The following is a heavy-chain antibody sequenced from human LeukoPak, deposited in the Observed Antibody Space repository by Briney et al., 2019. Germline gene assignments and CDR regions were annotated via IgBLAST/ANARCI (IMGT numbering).Heavy chain of an antibody. V-gene: IGHV3-30-3*01. CDR1: GFTFSSYA. CDR2: ISYDGSNK. Sequence: GRSLRLSCAASGFTFSSYAMHWVRQAPGKGLEWVAVISYDGSNKYYADSVKGRFTISRDNAKNSLYLQMNSLRDEDTAVYYCARDYDFWSGYFTYYYGMDVWGQGTTVTVSS. D-gene: IGHD3-3*01. J-gene: IGHJ6*02. CDR3: ARDYDFWSGYFTYYYGMDV.